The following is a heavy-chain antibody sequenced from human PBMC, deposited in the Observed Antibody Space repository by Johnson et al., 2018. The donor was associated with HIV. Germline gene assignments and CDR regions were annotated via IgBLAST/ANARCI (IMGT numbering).Heavy chain of an antibody. CDR2: LRSKGNTYAT. D-gene: IGHD3-22*01. CDR1: GFTFSGSA. V-gene: IGHV3-73*01. CDR3: ARAREVYYLDAFDI. J-gene: IGHJ3*02. Sequence: VQLVESGGGVVQPGRSLRLSCAASGFTFSGSALHWVRQASGKGLEWVGLLRSKGNTYATVYSASLKGRFTISRDDSKNTAYLQMNDLRPDDTAVYYCARAREVYYLDAFDIWGQGTMVTVSS.